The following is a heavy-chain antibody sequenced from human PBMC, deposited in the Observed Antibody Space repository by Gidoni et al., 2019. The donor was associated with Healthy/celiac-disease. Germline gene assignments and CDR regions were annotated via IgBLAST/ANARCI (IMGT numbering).Heavy chain of an antibody. CDR3: ARGVAMELLVLNAFDI. Sequence: QVQLQESGPGLVKPSETLSLTCPVSGGSIRSFYWCWIRQPPGKGLEWIGYVYYSGSTNYDPSLHSRVTISVDTSKNQFSLKLSSVTAADTALYYCARGVAMELLVLNAFDIWGQGTMVTVSS. V-gene: IGHV4-59*01. J-gene: IGHJ3*02. D-gene: IGHD6-19*01. CDR2: VYYSGST. CDR1: GGSIRSFY.